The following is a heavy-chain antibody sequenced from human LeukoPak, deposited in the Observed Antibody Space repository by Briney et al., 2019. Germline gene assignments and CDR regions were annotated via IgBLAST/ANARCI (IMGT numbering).Heavy chain of an antibody. CDR3: ARMAYYDILTGYYADFDI. CDR1: GGSFSGYY. Sequence: PSETLSLTCAVYGGSFSGYYWSWIRQPPGKGLEWIGEINHSGSTNYNPSLKSRVTISEDTSKNQFSLKLSAVTAADRRLYCVARMAYYDILTGYYADFDIWGQGTMVTVSS. V-gene: IGHV4-34*01. D-gene: IGHD3-9*01. J-gene: IGHJ3*02. CDR2: INHSGST.